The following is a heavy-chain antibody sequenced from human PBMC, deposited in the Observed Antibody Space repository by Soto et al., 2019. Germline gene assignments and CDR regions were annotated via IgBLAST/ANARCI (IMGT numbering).Heavy chain of an antibody. CDR3: ARGRRYYDSSGYSFN. Sequence: PSETLSLTCTVSGGSISSSSYYWGWIRQPPGKGLEWIGSIYYSGSTYYNPSLKSRVTISVDTSKNQFSLKLSSVTAADTAVYYCARGRRYYDSSGYSFNWGQGTLVTVSS. CDR2: IYYSGST. J-gene: IGHJ4*02. CDR1: GGSISSSSYY. D-gene: IGHD3-22*01. V-gene: IGHV4-39*01.